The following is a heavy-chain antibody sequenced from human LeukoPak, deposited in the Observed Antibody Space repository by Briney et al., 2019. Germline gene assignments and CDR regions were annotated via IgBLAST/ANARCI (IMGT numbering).Heavy chain of an antibody. V-gene: IGHV4-34*01. CDR3: ARGVSSDFWSGYFDY. CDR1: GGSFSGYY. J-gene: IGHJ4*01. D-gene: IGHD3-3*01. Sequence: PSETLSLTCAVSGGSFSGYYWSWIRQPPGKGLEWIGEINHSGSTNYNPSLKSRVTISVDTSKNQFSLKLSSVTAADTAVYYCARGVSSDFWSGYFDYWGQGTLVTVSS. CDR2: INHSGST.